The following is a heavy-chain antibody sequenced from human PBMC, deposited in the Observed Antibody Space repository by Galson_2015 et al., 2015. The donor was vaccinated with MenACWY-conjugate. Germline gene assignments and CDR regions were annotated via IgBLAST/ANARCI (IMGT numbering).Heavy chain of an antibody. J-gene: IGHJ4*02. Sequence: SLRLSCAASGFTVSSNYMSWVRQAPGKGLEWVSVIYSGDSTYYADSVKGRFTISRDNSKNTLYLQMNSLRAEDTAVYYCARDQGGDPTQPDYWGQGTLVTVSS. CDR1: GFTVSSNY. CDR2: IYSGDST. CDR3: ARDQGGDPTQPDY. D-gene: IGHD3-16*01. V-gene: IGHV3-66*02.